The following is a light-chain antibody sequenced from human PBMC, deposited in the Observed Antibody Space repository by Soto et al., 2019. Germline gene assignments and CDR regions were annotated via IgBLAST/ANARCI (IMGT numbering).Light chain of an antibody. V-gene: IGKV3-20*01. CDR3: HQYVTSPRT. CDR2: GAS. J-gene: IGKJ1*01. Sequence: DIVLTLSPGTLSLSPVKRATLSCRASQSVNSDFLAWYQQRPGQAPRLLIYGASSRATGIPDRFSGSGSGTNFTLTISRLEPEDFAVYYCHQYVTSPRTFGQGTKVDIK. CDR1: QSVNSDF.